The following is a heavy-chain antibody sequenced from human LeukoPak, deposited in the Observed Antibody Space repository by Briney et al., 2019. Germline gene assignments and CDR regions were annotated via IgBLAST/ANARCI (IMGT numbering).Heavy chain of an antibody. Sequence: PGGSLRLSCAASGFTVSSNYMSWVRQAPGKGLEWVPIIYSGDNTYYADSVKGRFTISRDNSGNTLYLQMNSLRAEDTAVYYCARGNTLEWLAGSMDVWGQGTTVTVSS. V-gene: IGHV3-53*01. CDR2: IYSGDNT. D-gene: IGHD6-19*01. J-gene: IGHJ6*02. CDR3: ARGNTLEWLAGSMDV. CDR1: GFTVSSNY.